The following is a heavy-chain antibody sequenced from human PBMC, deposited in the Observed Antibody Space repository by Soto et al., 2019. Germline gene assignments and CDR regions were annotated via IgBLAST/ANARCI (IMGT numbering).Heavy chain of an antibody. J-gene: IGHJ6*02. CDR3: ARGSSSYYDYGMDV. V-gene: IGHV4-30-2*01. CDR2: IYDSGSA. CDR1: GDSISRGGYS. Sequence: SETLSLPCSASGDSISRGGYSWSWMRQPPGKAIECIGNIYDSGSASYSPSLKSRVTMSVDTSKNQFSLRLTSVTAADTAVYFCARGSSSYYDYGMDVWGQGTTVTVSS. D-gene: IGHD6-6*01.